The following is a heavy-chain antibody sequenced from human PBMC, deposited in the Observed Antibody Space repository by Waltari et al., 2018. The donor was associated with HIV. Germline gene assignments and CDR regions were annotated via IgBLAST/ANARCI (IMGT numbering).Heavy chain of an antibody. CDR2: IYTSGST. J-gene: IGHJ3*02. Sequence: QVQLQESGPGLVKPSQTLSLTCTVSGGSISSGSYYWSWIRQPAGKGLEWIGRIYTSGSTNYNPSLKSRVTISVDTSKNQFSLKLSSVTAADTAVYYCARDRVITFGGVMGPHAFDIWGQGTMVTVSS. D-gene: IGHD3-16*01. CDR1: GGSISSGSYY. CDR3: ARDRVITFGGVMGPHAFDI. V-gene: IGHV4-61*02.